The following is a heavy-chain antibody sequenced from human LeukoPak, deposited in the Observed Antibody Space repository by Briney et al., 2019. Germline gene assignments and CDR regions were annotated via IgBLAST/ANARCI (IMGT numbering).Heavy chain of an antibody. V-gene: IGHV4-34*01. CDR1: GGSFSGYY. CDR2: INHSGST. J-gene: IGHJ4*02. D-gene: IGHD3-10*01. Sequence: SETLSLTCAVYGGSFSGYYWSWIRQPPGKGLEWIGEINHSGSTNYNPSLKSRVTISVDTSKNQFSLKLSSVTAADTAVYYCARGGVLLWFRELFDYWGQRTLVTVSS. CDR3: ARGGVLLWFRELFDY.